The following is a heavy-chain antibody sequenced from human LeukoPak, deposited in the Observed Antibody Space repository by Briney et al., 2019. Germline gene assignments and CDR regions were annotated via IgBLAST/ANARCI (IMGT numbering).Heavy chain of an antibody. CDR2: ISFDGSIT. Sequence: PGGSLRLSCAASGFSFSYYGMHWVRQAPGKGLEWVSFISFDGSITYNADSVKGRLTISRDNSKNTVYLQVNRLRAEDTAVYFCAKDSSSRGWYFEHWGQGTLVTVSS. D-gene: IGHD6-19*01. J-gene: IGHJ4*02. CDR3: AKDSSSRGWYFEH. V-gene: IGHV3-30*18. CDR1: GFSFSYYG.